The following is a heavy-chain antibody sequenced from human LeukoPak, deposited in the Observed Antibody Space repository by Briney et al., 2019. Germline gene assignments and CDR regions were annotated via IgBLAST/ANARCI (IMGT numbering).Heavy chain of an antibody. J-gene: IGHJ6*03. Sequence: GASVKVSCKASGYSFPMYAINWVRQAPGQGLEWMGWINTNTGNPTYAQGFTGRFVFSLDTSVSTAYLQISSLKAEDTAVYYCARQHDYGDYEARYYYMDVWGKGTTVTVSS. CDR1: GYSFPMYA. CDR2: INTNTGNP. CDR3: ARQHDYGDYEARYYYMDV. D-gene: IGHD4-17*01. V-gene: IGHV7-4-1*02.